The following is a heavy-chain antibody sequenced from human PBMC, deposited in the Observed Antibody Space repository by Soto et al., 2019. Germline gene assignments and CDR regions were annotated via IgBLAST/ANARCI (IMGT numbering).Heavy chain of an antibody. J-gene: IGHJ4*02. V-gene: IGHV3-23*01. CDR3: AKDPNYGSGSYYIDYFDY. D-gene: IGHD3-10*01. CDR2: ISGSGGST. CDR1: GFTFSSYA. Sequence: GGSLRLSCAASGFTFSSYAMSWVRQAPGKGLEWVSAISGSGGSTYYADSVKGRFTISRDNSKNTLYLQMNSLRAEDTAVYYCAKDPNYGSGSYYIDYFDYWGQGTLVTVSS.